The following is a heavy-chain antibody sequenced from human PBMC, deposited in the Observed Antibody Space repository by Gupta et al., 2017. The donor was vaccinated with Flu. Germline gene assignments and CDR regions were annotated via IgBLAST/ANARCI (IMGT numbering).Heavy chain of an antibody. CDR1: GFPFSRYS. J-gene: IGHJ4*02. V-gene: IGHV3-21*01. Sequence: EVQLVEPGGGLVNPGGSLTLSCAASGFPFSRYSMNWVRQAPGKGLEWVSSITTYSYIYYADSVKGRFTISRDNAKNSLYLQMNSLRAEDTAVYYCARARIVGRFDYWGQGTLVTVSS. D-gene: IGHD1-26*01. CDR2: ITTYSYI. CDR3: ARARIVGRFDY.